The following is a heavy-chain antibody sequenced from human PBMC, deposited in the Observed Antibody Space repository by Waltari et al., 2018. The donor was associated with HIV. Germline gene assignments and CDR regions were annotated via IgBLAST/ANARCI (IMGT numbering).Heavy chain of an antibody. D-gene: IGHD3-10*01. J-gene: IGHJ4*02. CDR2: IKQDGSEN. CDR1: GFTFSSDW. Sequence: EVQLVESGGGLVQPGGSLRLSCAASGFTFSSDWMCWVGQAPGKGVEWVANIKQDGSENYEVDSVNGRFTISRNNAENSLYLQMNGLSAEETAVYYGARGGFYGSGSKVNWGQGTLVTVSS. V-gene: IGHV3-7*04. CDR3: ARGGFYGSGSKVN.